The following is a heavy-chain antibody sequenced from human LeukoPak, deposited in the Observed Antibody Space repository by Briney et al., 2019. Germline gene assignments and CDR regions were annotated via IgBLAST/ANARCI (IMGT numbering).Heavy chain of an antibody. CDR1: GYTFTSYG. V-gene: IGHV1-18*01. Sequence: ASVKVSCKASGYTFTSYGISWVRQAPGQGLEWMGWISAYNGNTNYAQKLQGRVTMTTDTSTSTAYMELRSLRSDDTAVYYCASLGDSTTATPDDEFDYWGQGTLVTVSS. D-gene: IGHD2-2*01. CDR3: ASLGDSTTATPDDEFDY. J-gene: IGHJ4*02. CDR2: ISAYNGNT.